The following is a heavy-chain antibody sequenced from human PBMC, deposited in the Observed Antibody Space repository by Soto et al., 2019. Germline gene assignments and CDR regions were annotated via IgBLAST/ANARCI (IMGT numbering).Heavy chain of an antibody. Sequence: GGSLRLSCAASGFTFSSYAMSWIRQAPGKGLEWVSAISGSGGSTYYADSVKGRFTISRDNSKNTLYLQMNSLRAEDTAVYYCAKGDTYYYDSSADYFDYWGQGTLVTVSS. V-gene: IGHV3-23*01. CDR3: AKGDTYYYDSSADYFDY. CDR2: ISGSGGST. D-gene: IGHD3-22*01. CDR1: GFTFSSYA. J-gene: IGHJ4*02.